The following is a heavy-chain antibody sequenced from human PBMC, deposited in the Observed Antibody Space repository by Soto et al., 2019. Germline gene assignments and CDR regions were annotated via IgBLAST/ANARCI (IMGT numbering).Heavy chain of an antibody. J-gene: IGHJ5*02. CDR2: INHSGST. CDR3: ARGDIRGFGELSSWFDP. D-gene: IGHD3-10*01. V-gene: IGHV4-34*01. Sequence: SETLSLTCAVYGGSFSGYYWSWIRRPPGKGLEWIGEINHSGSTNYNPSLKSRVTISVDTSKNQFSLKLSSVTAADTAVYYCARGDIRGFGELSSWFDPWGQGTLVTVSS. CDR1: GGSFSGYY.